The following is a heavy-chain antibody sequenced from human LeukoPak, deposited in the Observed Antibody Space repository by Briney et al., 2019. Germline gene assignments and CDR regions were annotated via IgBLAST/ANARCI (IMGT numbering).Heavy chain of an antibody. CDR2: ITWNSDYK. CDR3: AARHSYRSGWFYFDF. Sequence: GGSLRLSCAASGFTFDDYAMHWVRQAPGKGLEWVSGITWNSDYKVYADSVRGRFTISRDNAKNSLYLQMNSLRDEDTALYYCAARHSYRSGWFYFDFWGQGTLVTVSS. V-gene: IGHV3-9*01. D-gene: IGHD6-19*01. J-gene: IGHJ4*02. CDR1: GFTFDDYA.